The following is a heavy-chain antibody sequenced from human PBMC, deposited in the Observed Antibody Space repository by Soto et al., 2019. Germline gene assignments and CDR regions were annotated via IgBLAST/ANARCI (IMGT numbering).Heavy chain of an antibody. J-gene: IGHJ6*03. CDR3: AKDRSLPNYGDYIYYMDV. D-gene: IGHD4-17*01. Sequence: LSLTCAASGFTFSSYAMSWVRQAPGKGLEWVSAISGSGGSTYYADSVKGRFTISRDNSKNTLYLQMNSLRAEDTAVYYCAKDRSLPNYGDYIYYMDVWGKGTTVTVSS. CDR2: ISGSGGST. V-gene: IGHV3-23*01. CDR1: GFTFSSYA.